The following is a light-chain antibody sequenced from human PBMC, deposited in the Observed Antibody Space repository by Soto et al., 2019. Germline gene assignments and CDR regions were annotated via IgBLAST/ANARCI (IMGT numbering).Light chain of an antibody. V-gene: IGKV1-5*03. CDR1: QTISSW. J-gene: IGKJ1*01. Sequence: DTRMTQYPSTLSGSVGDRVTITCRASQTISSWLAWYQQKPGKAPKLLIYKASTLKSGVPSRFSGSGSGTEFTLTISSLQPDDFATYYCQHYNSYSEAFGQGAKVDI. CDR3: QHYNSYSEA. CDR2: KAS.